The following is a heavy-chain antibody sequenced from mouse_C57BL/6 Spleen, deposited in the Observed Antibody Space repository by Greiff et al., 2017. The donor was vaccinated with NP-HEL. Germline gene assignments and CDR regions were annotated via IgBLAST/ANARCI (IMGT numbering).Heavy chain of an antibody. J-gene: IGHJ2*01. CDR1: GYTFTSYW. Sequence: VQLHQPGAELVRPGSSVKLSCKASGYTFTSYWMHWVKQRPIQGLEWIGNIDPSDSETHYNQKFKDKATLTVDKSSSTAYMQLSSLTSEDSAVYYCARSTVTNFDYWGQGTTLTVSS. CDR2: IDPSDSET. CDR3: ARSTVTNFDY. V-gene: IGHV1-52*01. D-gene: IGHD2-2*01.